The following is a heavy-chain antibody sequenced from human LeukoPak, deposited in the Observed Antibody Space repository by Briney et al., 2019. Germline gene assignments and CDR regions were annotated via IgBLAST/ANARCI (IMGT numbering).Heavy chain of an antibody. Sequence: ASVRVSCKASGYTFTGYYMHWVRQAPGQGLEWMGWINPNSGGTNYAQKFQGRVTMTRDTSINTAYMELSRLRSDDTAVYYCAREKKTVTTRGDGFDIWGQGTMVTVSS. CDR3: AREKKTVTTRGDGFDI. V-gene: IGHV1-2*02. J-gene: IGHJ3*02. CDR2: INPNSGGT. D-gene: IGHD4-17*01. CDR1: GYTFTGYY.